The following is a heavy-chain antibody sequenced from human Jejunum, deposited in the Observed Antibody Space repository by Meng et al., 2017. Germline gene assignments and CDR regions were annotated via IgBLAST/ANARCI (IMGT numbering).Heavy chain of an antibody. Sequence: GESLMISCAASGFSFSNYWMHWVRQVPGKGLVWVSRIDNDGTNAIYADSVRGRFTTSRDNAKNVLYLQMNSLRAEDTAVYYCARDRPHNWFDPWGQGTRVTVDS. CDR1: GFSFSNYW. V-gene: IGHV3-74*01. CDR2: IDNDGTNA. CDR3: ARDRPHNWFDP. J-gene: IGHJ5*02.